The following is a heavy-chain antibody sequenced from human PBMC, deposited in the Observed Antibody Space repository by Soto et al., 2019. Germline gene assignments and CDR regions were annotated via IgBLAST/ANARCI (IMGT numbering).Heavy chain of an antibody. D-gene: IGHD2-15*01. J-gene: IGHJ6*02. V-gene: IGHV3-53*02. CDR1: GFTVSSNY. Sequence: EVQLVETGGGWIQPGGSLRLSCAASGFTVSSNYMSWVRQAPGKGLEWVSVIYSGGSTYYADSVKGRFTISRDNSKNTLYLQMNSLRAEDTAVYYCARDQVVVAATPTYYYYGMDVWGQGTTVTVSS. CDR2: IYSGGST. CDR3: ARDQVVVAATPTYYYYGMDV.